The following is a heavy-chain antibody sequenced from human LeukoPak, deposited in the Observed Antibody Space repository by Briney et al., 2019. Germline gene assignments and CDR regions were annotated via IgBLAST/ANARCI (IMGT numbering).Heavy chain of an antibody. CDR2: ISSSISYI. Sequence: TGGSLRLSCAASGFTFSSYSMNWVRQAPGKGLEWVSSISSSISYIYYADSVKGRFTISRNNAKNSLYLQMNRLRAEDTAVYYCARGPNKLSLGSYLDYWGQGTLVTVSS. CDR1: GFTFSSYS. V-gene: IGHV3-21*01. CDR3: ARGPNKLSLGSYLDY. D-gene: IGHD3-16*01. J-gene: IGHJ4*02.